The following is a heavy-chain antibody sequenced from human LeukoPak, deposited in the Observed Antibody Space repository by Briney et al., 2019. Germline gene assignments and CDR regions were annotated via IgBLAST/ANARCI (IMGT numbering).Heavy chain of an antibody. J-gene: IGHJ4*02. CDR2: LNYSGRT. Sequence: SETLSLTCAVYGGSFSGSYWSWIRQPPGKGLEWIGELNYSGRTKHNPSLKSRVNISVDTPKNEFSLKLSSVAAADTAVYYCARESRGYNSGLFDYWGQGTLVTVSS. D-gene: IGHD5-24*01. CDR3: ARESRGYNSGLFDY. V-gene: IGHV4-34*01. CDR1: GGSFSGSY.